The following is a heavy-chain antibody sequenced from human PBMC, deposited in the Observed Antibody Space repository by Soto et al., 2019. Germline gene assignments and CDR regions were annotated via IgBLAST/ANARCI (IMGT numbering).Heavy chain of an antibody. J-gene: IGHJ6*02. CDR2: IIPIFGTT. Sequence: QVQLVQSGAEVKKPGSSVKVSCKASGGTFSSYAISWVRQAPGQGLEWMGGIIPIFGTTNYAQRFQGRVTIIADESTSTVYMELSSVRSDDTAVYYCASAYCSSTSCYTVGVWGQGTTVTVSS. V-gene: IGHV1-69*01. D-gene: IGHD2-2*02. CDR1: GGTFSSYA. CDR3: ASAYCSSTSCYTVGV.